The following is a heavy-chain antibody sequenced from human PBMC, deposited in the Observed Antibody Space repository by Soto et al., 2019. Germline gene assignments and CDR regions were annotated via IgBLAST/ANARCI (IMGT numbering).Heavy chain of an antibody. J-gene: IGHJ4*02. Sequence: GASVKVSCKTSGYSVTEYDINWVRQAPGQGLEYMGWVSPENRNAGYAPQFRGRVSMTADTSINTVYLELTTLTYEDTAVYYCEVTTGYWAQGTMVTVSS. D-gene: IGHD4-17*01. CDR2: VSPENRNA. CDR3: EVTTGY. CDR1: GYSVTEYD. V-gene: IGHV1-8*01.